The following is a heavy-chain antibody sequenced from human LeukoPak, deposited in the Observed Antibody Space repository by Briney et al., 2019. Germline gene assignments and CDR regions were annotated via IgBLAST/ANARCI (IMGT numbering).Heavy chain of an antibody. V-gene: IGHV3-21*04. CDR2: INLDGTDI. J-gene: IGHJ5*02. CDR3: ARSGYGDYLDNWFDP. CDR1: GFSFSTHS. D-gene: IGHD4-17*01. Sequence: GGSLTLSCAASGFSFSTHSMNWVRQAPGKGLEWISFINLDGTDIHYGESVKGRFTISRDNAKNSLYLQMNSLRAEDTAVYYCARSGYGDYLDNWFDPWGQGTLVTVSS.